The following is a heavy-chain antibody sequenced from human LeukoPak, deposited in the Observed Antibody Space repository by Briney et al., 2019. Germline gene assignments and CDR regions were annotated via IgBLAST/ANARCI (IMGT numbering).Heavy chain of an antibody. J-gene: IGHJ5*02. CDR3: ARGGDYDFWSGYYTWWFDP. D-gene: IGHD3-3*01. Sequence: PSETLSLTCTVSGGSISSYYWSWIRQPRGKGLEWIGYIYYSGSTNYNPSLKSRVTISVDTSKNQFSLKLSSVTAADTAVYYCARGGDYDFWSGYYTWWFDPWGQGTLVTVSS. CDR2: IYYSGST. V-gene: IGHV4-59*01. CDR1: GGSISSYY.